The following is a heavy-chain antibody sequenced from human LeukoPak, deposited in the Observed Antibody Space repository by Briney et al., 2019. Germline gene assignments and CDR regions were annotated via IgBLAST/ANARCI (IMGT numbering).Heavy chain of an antibody. D-gene: IGHD1-7*01. CDR1: GYTFTSYA. CDR2: INAGNGNT. CDR3: ARGWGIITGTTDREFDY. V-gene: IGHV1-3*01. Sequence: ASVKVPCTASGYTFTSYAMHWVRQAPGQRLEWMGWINAGNGNTKYSQKFQGRVTITRDTSASTAYMELSSLRSEDTAVYYCARGWGIITGTTDREFDYWGQGTLVTVSS. J-gene: IGHJ4*02.